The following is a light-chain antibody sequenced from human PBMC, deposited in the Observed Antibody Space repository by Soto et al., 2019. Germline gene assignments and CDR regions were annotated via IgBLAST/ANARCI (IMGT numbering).Light chain of an antibody. CDR3: QQYGSSPPAWT. CDR2: GAS. V-gene: IGKV3-20*01. CDR1: QSVSSSY. Sequence: EIVLTQSPGTLSLSPGERATLSCRASQSVSSSYLAWYQQKPGQAPRLLIYGASSRATGNPDMFSGSGSGTDFTLTISRLEPEDFAVYYCQQYGSSPPAWTFGQGTKVEIK. J-gene: IGKJ1*01.